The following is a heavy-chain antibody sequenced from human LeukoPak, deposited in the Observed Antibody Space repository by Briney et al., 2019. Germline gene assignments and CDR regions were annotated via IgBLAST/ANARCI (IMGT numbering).Heavy chain of an antibody. CDR2: INPSGST. CDR3: ARRMTGTYDG. Sequence: SETLSLTCAVYGGSFSGYYWSWIRQPPGKGLEWIGEINPSGSTNYNPSLKSRLTISVDTSKNQFSLKLSSVTAADTAVYYCARRMTGTYDGWGQGTLVTVSS. V-gene: IGHV4-34*01. J-gene: IGHJ4*02. D-gene: IGHD1-1*01. CDR1: GGSFSGYY.